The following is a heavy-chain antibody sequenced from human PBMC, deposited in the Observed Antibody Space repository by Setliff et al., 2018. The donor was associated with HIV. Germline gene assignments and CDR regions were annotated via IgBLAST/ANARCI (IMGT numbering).Heavy chain of an antibody. V-gene: IGHV5-51*01. Sequence: PGESLKISCKGSGYSFTSFWIGWVRQMPGKGLEWMGIISPADSDTRYSPSFQGQVTISADKSITTAYLQWSSLKASDTAMYYCARARDFSSGQDNWGQGTLVTVSS. D-gene: IGHD3-3*01. CDR3: ARARDFSSGQDN. J-gene: IGHJ4*02. CDR1: GYSFTSFW. CDR2: ISPADSDT.